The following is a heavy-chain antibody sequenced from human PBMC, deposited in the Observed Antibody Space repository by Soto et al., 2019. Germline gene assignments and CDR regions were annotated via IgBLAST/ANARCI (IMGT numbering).Heavy chain of an antibody. CDR1: GFNFNNYA. Sequence: VHLLESGGGLVQPGGSLRLSCATSGFNFNNYAMSWVRQAPGERLEWVSFIRSSGGTTYYADSVKGRFTISRGNCRNTVFLQMNTLGAGDTAIYYCATVMTVTGPGWGRASEYWGQGTGVTVSS. CDR2: IRSSGGTT. CDR3: ATVMTVTGPGWGRASEY. V-gene: IGHV3-23*01. D-gene: IGHD6-19*01. J-gene: IGHJ4*02.